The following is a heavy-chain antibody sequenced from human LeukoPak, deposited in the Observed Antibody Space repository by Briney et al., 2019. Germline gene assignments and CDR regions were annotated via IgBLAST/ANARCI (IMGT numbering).Heavy chain of an antibody. CDR1: GFTFSSYS. Sequence: GGSLRLSCAASGFTFSSYSMNWVHQAPGKGLEWVSSISSSSSYIYYADSVKGRFTISRDNAKNSLYLQMNSLRAEDTAVYYCARDLPYCSSTSCYTSQALDYYYGMDVWGQGTTVTVSS. CDR2: ISSSSSYI. D-gene: IGHD2-2*02. V-gene: IGHV3-21*01. CDR3: ARDLPYCSSTSCYTSQALDYYYGMDV. J-gene: IGHJ6*02.